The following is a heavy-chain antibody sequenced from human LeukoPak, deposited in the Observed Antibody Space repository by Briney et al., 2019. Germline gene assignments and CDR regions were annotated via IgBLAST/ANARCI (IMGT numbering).Heavy chain of an antibody. Sequence: PGGSLRLSCVASGFTFSINAMSWVRQAPGKGLEWVSTTSGSGSSTYYADSVKGRFTIYRDNSKITLYLQLNSLRAEDTAVYYCAKGPVEIRGQGTLVTVSS. CDR2: TSGSGSST. CDR3: AKGPVEI. V-gene: IGHV3-23*01. D-gene: IGHD6-19*01. J-gene: IGHJ4*02. CDR1: GFTFSINA.